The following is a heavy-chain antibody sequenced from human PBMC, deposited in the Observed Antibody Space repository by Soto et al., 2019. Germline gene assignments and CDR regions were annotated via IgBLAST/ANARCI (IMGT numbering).Heavy chain of an antibody. CDR3: AKKPPSSIQGWAFGMDV. CDR2: TFTGGST. V-gene: IGHV3-53*02. J-gene: IGHJ6*02. Sequence: EVQLVETGGGLIQPGGSLRLSCLASGFSVTTHYIIWVRQPPGKGLEWVSTTFTGGSTHYADSVKGRFSISRDNSKNTVSLQMNNLRVEDTAVYYCAKKPPSSIQGWAFGMDVWGQGTTVSVSS. D-gene: IGHD1-26*01. CDR1: GFSVTTHY.